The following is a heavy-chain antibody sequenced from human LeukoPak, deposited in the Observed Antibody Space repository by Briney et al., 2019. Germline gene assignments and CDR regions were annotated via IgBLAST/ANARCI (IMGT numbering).Heavy chain of an antibody. CDR3: ARHPGGYSYGFLDY. Sequence: PSETLSLTCAVYGGSFSGYYWSWIRQPPGKGLEWIGEINHSGSTNYNPSLKSRVTISVDTSKNQFSLKLSSVTAADTAVYYCARHPGGYSYGFLDYWGQGTLVTVSS. CDR1: GGSFSGYY. D-gene: IGHD5-18*01. V-gene: IGHV4-34*01. J-gene: IGHJ4*02. CDR2: INHSGST.